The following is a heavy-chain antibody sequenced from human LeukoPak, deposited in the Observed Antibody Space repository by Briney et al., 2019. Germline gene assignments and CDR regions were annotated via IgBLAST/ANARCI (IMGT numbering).Heavy chain of an antibody. CDR1: GFTFSSYA. Sequence: PGRSLRLSCAASGFTFSSYAMHWVRQAPGKGLEWVAVISYDGSNKYYADSVKGRFTISRDNSKNTLYLQMNSLRAEDTAVYYCARDGRIVGATTVYYYGMDVWGQGTTVTVSS. D-gene: IGHD1-26*01. V-gene: IGHV3-30-3*01. J-gene: IGHJ6*02. CDR3: ARDGRIVGATTVYYYGMDV. CDR2: ISYDGSNK.